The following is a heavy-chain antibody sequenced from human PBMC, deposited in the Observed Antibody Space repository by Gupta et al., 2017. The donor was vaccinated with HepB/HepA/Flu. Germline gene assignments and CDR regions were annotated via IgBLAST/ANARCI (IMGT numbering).Heavy chain of an antibody. V-gene: IGHV1-2*02. CDR1: GYSFTGYY. Sequence: QVQLVQSGAEVKKPGASVKVSCKASGYSFTGYYRHWVRQAPGQGLEWMGWINPNTVVTEYAQKFQDRVTMTRDTSCQTIYLELRRLMSDDAAVYDGAKAGDCPLSGDFDHWGQGTLVSVSS. D-gene: IGHD7-27*01. CDR2: INPNTVVT. CDR3: AKAGDCPLSGDFDH. J-gene: IGHJ4*02.